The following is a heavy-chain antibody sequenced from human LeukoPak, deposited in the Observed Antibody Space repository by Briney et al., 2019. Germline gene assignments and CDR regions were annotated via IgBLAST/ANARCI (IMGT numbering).Heavy chain of an antibody. CDR2: IYYSGST. J-gene: IGHJ6*03. V-gene: IGHV4-39*01. CDR1: GGSISSSSYY. Sequence: SETLSLTCTVSGGSISSSSYYWGWIRQPPGKGLEWIGRIYYSGSTYYNPSLKSRVTISVDTSKNQFSLKLSSVTAADTAVYYCARARRGHVPRGYYMDVWGKGTTVTVSS. CDR3: ARARRGHVPRGYYMDV. D-gene: IGHD2-2*01.